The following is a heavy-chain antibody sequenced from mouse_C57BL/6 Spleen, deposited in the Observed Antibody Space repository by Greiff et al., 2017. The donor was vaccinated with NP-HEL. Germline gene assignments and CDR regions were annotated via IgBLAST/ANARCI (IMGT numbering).Heavy chain of an antibody. V-gene: IGHV1-62-2*01. Sequence: QVQLQQSGAELVKPGASVKLSCKASGYTFTEYTIHWVKQRPGQGLEWIGWFYPGSGSIKYNEKFKDKATLTADKSYSTVYMELSRLTSEDSAVCFCSRHEEGPLITTVVATEGGFAYWGQGTLVTVSA. D-gene: IGHD1-1*01. CDR3: SRHEEGPLITTVVATEGGFAY. CDR2: FYPGSGSI. J-gene: IGHJ3*01. CDR1: GYTFTEYT.